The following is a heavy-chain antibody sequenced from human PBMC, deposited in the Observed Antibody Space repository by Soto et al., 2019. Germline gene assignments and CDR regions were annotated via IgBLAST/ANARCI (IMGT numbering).Heavy chain of an antibody. D-gene: IGHD3-9*01. CDR1: GYSFTSYW. J-gene: IGHJ5*02. CDR2: IYPGDSDT. V-gene: IGHV5-51*01. Sequence: HGESLKISCKGSGYSFTSYWIGWVRQMPGKGLEWMGIIYPGDSDTRYSPSFQGQVTISADKSISTAYLQWSSPKASDTAMYYCARHISGGYDILTGYSPSPFDPWGQGTLVTVSS. CDR3: ARHISGGYDILTGYSPSPFDP.